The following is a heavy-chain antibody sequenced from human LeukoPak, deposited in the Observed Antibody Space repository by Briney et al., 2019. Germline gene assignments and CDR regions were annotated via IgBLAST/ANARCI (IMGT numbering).Heavy chain of an antibody. V-gene: IGHV4-4*07. CDR2: IYISGSP. CDR3: ARGRTYYYGSGSPRRAFDI. Sequence: SETLSLTCTVSGGSISSYDWSWIRQPAGKGLEWIGRIYISGSPNYNSSLKSRVTISVDTSKNQFSLKLSSVTAADTAVYYCARGRTYYYGSGSPRRAFDIWGQGTMVTVSS. D-gene: IGHD3-10*01. CDR1: GGSISSYD. J-gene: IGHJ3*02.